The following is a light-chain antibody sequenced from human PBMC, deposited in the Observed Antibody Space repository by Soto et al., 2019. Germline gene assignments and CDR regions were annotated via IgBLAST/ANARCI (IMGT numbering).Light chain of an antibody. CDR1: QSVSST. V-gene: IGKV3-15*01. CDR3: QQYKNWPLT. CDR2: SSS. Sequence: DIVMTQSPATLSVSPGERVTLSCRASQSVSSTLAWYQQKPGQAPRLLIYSSSTRATGIPARFSGSGSGTEFTLTISSLQSEDLAVYYCQQYKNWPLTFGGGTKVEIK. J-gene: IGKJ4*01.